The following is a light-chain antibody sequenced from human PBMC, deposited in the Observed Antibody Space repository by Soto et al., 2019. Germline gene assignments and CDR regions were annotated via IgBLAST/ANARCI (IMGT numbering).Light chain of an antibody. CDR2: AAS. J-gene: IGKJ1*01. CDR1: QSVTSSY. CDR3: QQYGSPWA. Sequence: EIVLTQSPGTLSLSPGERATLSCRASQSVTSSYLAWYQQKPGQAPRLLIYAASSRATGIPDRFSGSGSETDLTLTISRLEPEDFAVYYCQQYGSPWAFGQGTKVEIK. V-gene: IGKV3-20*01.